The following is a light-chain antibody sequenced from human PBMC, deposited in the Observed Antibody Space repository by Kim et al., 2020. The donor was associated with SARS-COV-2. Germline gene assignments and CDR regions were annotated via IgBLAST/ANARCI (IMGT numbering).Light chain of an antibody. Sequence: GQSVTVSCSGSSSNIGSNSVSWYQQLPGTAPKLLIFTDDQRPSGVPDRFSGSRSGTSASLAIRGLQSEDEADYYCAAWDDSLSGPVFGRGTQLTVL. CDR3: AAWDDSLSGPV. CDR2: TDD. CDR1: SSNIGSNS. J-gene: IGLJ7*01. V-gene: IGLV1-44*01.